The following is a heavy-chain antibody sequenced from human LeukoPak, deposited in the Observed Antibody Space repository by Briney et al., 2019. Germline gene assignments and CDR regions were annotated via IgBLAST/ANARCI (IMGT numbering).Heavy chain of an antibody. J-gene: IGHJ6*03. CDR2: ISAYNGNT. V-gene: IGHV1-18*01. CDR1: GYTFTRYG. Sequence: GASVKVSCKASGYTFTRYGISWVRQAPGQGLEWMGWISAYNGNTNYAQKLQGRVTMTTDTSTSTAYMELRSLGSDDTAVYYCARASGSEYGSVMYYYYFMDVWGKGTTVTVSS. D-gene: IGHD3-10*01. CDR3: ARASGSEYGSVMYYYYFMDV.